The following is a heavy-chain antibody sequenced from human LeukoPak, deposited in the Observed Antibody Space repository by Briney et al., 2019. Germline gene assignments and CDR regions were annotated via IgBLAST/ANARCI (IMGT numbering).Heavy chain of an antibody. CDR2: ISSSGNT. J-gene: IGHJ4*02. V-gene: IGHV4-39*02. Sequence: SETLSLTCIVSGGSTSGGNYYWGWIRRPPGKGLEWIGGISSSGNTYYNPSLKSRITISVDTSKSHFSLKLSSVTAADTAVYYCARLGAGPTYYDFWSGYSLFYFDYWGQGTLVTVSS. CDR3: ARLGAGPTYYDFWSGYSLFYFDY. CDR1: GGSTSGGNYY. D-gene: IGHD3-3*01.